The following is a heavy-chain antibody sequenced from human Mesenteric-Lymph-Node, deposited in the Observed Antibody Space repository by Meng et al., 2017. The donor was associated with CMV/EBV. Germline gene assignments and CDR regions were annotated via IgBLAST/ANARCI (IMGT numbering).Heavy chain of an antibody. CDR1: GFNFSSYG. Sequence: LSCAASGFNFSSYGMHWVRQAPGKGLEWVALISDDGSNKYYADSVKGRFTISRDNSKSTLSLQMNSLRADDTAVYFCAAGKSFGDYWGQGTLVTVSS. J-gene: IGHJ4*02. CDR2: ISDDGSNK. D-gene: IGHD1-26*01. CDR3: AAGKSFGDY. V-gene: IGHV3-30*03.